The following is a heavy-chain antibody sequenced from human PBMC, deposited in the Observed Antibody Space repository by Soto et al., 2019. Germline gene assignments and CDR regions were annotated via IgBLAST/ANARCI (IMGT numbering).Heavy chain of an antibody. J-gene: IGHJ5*02. D-gene: IGHD3-22*01. CDR1: GGSISSGGYY. V-gene: IGHV4-61*08. CDR2: IYYSGST. Sequence: PSETLSLTCTVSGGSISSGGYYWSWIRQPPGKGLEWIGYIYYSGSTNYNPSLKSRVTISVDTSKNQFSLKLSSVTAADTAVYYCARFGGTDYYYDSRDRNWFDPWGQGTLVTVSS. CDR3: ARFGGTDYYYDSRDRNWFDP.